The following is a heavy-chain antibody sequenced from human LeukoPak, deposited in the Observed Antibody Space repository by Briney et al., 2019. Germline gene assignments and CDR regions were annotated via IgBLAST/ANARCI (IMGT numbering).Heavy chain of an antibody. CDR1: GFTFDDYG. V-gene: IGHV3-66*02. Sequence: GGSLRLSCAASGFTFDDYGMSWVRQAPGKGLEWVSVIYSGGSTYYADSVKGRFTVSRDNSKNTLYLQMNSLRAEDTAVYYCARTGDGYNLDAFDIWGQGTMVTVSS. D-gene: IGHD5-24*01. J-gene: IGHJ3*02. CDR3: ARTGDGYNLDAFDI. CDR2: IYSGGST.